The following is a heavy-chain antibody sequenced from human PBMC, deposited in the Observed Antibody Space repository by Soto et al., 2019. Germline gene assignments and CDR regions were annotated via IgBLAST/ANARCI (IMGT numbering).Heavy chain of an antibody. Sequence: PSETLSLTCTVSGASISSSYWSWIRQSPGKGLEWIGYIYYSGSTYYNPSLKSRVTISVDTSKNQFSLKLSSVTAADTAVYYCARDQIYDFWIPRYYYYYGMDVWGQGTTVTVSS. D-gene: IGHD3-3*01. J-gene: IGHJ6*02. CDR1: GASISSSY. V-gene: IGHV4-59*12. CDR3: ARDQIYDFWIPRYYYYYGMDV. CDR2: IYYSGST.